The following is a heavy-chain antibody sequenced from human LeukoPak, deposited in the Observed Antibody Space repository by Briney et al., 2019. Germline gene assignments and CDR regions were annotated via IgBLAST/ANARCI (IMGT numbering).Heavy chain of an antibody. D-gene: IGHD2-15*01. CDR2: IYSGGST. CDR1: GFTVSSNY. J-gene: IGHJ4*02. CDR3: ARQYCSGGSCSDY. Sequence: GGSLRLSCAASGFTVSSNYMSWVRQAPGKGLEWVSVIYSGGSTYYADSVKGRFTISRDNSKNTLYLQMISLRAEDTAVYYCARQYCSGGSCSDYWGQGTLVTVSS. V-gene: IGHV3-53*01.